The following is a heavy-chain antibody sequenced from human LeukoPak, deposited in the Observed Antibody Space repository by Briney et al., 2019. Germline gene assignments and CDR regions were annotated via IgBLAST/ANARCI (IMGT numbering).Heavy chain of an antibody. D-gene: IGHD1-26*01. V-gene: IGHV3-33*08. J-gene: IGHJ4*02. CDR2: IWYDGSNK. Sequence: GGSLRLSCAASGFTVSSNYMSWVRQAPGKGLEWVAVIWYDGSNKYYADSVKGRFTISRDNSKNTLYLQMNSLRAEDTAVYYCARVMVSGSYENWGQGTLVTVSS. CDR3: ARVMVSGSYEN. CDR1: GFTVSSNY.